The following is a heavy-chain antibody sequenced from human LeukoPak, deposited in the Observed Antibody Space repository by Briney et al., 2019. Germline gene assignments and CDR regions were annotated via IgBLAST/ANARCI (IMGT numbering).Heavy chain of an antibody. CDR3: ASGDNDPLFDY. CDR2: IYYSGST. CDR1: GGSISSGGYY. Sequence: SETLSLTCTVSGGSISSGGYYWSWIRQHPGKGLEWIGSIYYSGSTNYNPSLQGRVTISLDTSRNQFSLRLSSVTAADTAVYYCASGDNDPLFDYWGQGTLVTVSS. V-gene: IGHV4-31*03. D-gene: IGHD1-1*01. J-gene: IGHJ4*02.